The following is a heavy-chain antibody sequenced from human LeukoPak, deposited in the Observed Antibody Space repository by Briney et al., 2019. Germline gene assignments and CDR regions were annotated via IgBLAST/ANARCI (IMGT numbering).Heavy chain of an antibody. CDR2: ISSSSSYI. Sequence: PGGSLRLSCAASGFTFSSYSMNWVRQAPGKGLEWVSSISSSSSYIYYADSVKGRFTISRDNAKNSLYLQMNSLRAEDTAVYYCARDRGGSGRFDYWGQGTLVTVSS. D-gene: IGHD3-10*01. CDR3: ARDRGGSGRFDY. V-gene: IGHV3-21*01. J-gene: IGHJ4*02. CDR1: GFTFSSYS.